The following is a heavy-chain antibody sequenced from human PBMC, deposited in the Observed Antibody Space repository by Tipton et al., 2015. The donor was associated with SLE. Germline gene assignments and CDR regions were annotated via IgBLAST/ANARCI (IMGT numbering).Heavy chain of an antibody. CDR2: IYHSGST. CDR3: ARAYPVLL. Sequence: LRLSCAVSGYSISSGYYWGWIRQPPGKGLEWIGSIYHSGSTYYNPSLKSRVTISVDTSKNQFSLKLSSVTAADTAVYYCARAYPVLLWGRGTLATVSS. CDR1: GYSISSGYY. V-gene: IGHV4-38-2*01. J-gene: IGHJ4*02. D-gene: IGHD3-10*01.